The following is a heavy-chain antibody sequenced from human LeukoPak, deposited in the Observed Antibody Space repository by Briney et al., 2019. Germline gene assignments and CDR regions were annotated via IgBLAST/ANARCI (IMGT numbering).Heavy chain of an antibody. CDR1: GYTFTSYD. CDR2: MNPNSGNT. CDR3: ARGGTTELLRYSDWSPLYYYYGMDV. V-gene: IGHV1-8*01. Sequence: ASVKVSCKASGYTFTSYDINWVRQATGQGLEWMGWMNPNSGNTGYAQKFQGRVTMTRNTSISTAYMELSSLRSEDTAVYYCARGGTTELLRYSDWSPLYYYYGMDVWGQGTTVTVSS. J-gene: IGHJ6*02. D-gene: IGHD3-9*01.